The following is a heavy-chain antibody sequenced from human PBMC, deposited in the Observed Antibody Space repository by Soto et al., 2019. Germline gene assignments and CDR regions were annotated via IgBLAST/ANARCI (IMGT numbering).Heavy chain of an antibody. V-gene: IGHV3-23*01. Sequence: PGGSMRLSCAASGFTFSSYAMSWVRQAPGKGLEWVSAISGSGGSTYYADSVKGRFTISRDNSKNTLYLQMNSLRAEDTAVYYSAKGQLLSGYYGMDVWGQGTTVTVSS. CDR2: ISGSGGST. D-gene: IGHD2-2*01. J-gene: IGHJ6*02. CDR1: GFTFSSYA. CDR3: AKGQLLSGYYGMDV.